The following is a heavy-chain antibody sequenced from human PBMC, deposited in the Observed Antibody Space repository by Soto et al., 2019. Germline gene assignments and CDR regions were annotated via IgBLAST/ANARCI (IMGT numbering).Heavy chain of an antibody. V-gene: IGHV3-23*01. Sequence: LRLSCAASGFTFSSYAMSWVRQAPGKGLEWVSAISGSGGSTYYADSVKGRFTISRDNSKNTLYLQMNSLRAEDTAVYYCAKDNLYSYQRSAAAAPFDYSGQGHLVTVSS. CDR2: ISGSGGST. CDR3: AKDNLYSYQRSAAAAPFDY. CDR1: GFTFSSYA. J-gene: IGHJ4*02. D-gene: IGHD6-13*01.